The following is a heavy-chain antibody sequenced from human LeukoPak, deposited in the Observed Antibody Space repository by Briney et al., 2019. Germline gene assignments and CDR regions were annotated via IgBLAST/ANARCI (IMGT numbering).Heavy chain of an antibody. Sequence: PGGSLRLSCAASGFTFRSYGMHWVRQAPSKGLEWVAFIRYDGNSNYYADSVKGRFTISRDNSRSTLYLQMNSLRAEDTAVYYCAKEEVISGNHGVYFDYWGQGTLVTVSS. D-gene: IGHD3-22*01. CDR2: IRYDGNSN. CDR1: GFTFRSYG. V-gene: IGHV3-30*02. CDR3: AKEEVISGNHGVYFDY. J-gene: IGHJ4*02.